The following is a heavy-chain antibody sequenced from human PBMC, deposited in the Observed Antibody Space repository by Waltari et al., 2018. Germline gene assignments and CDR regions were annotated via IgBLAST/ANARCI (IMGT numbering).Heavy chain of an antibody. D-gene: IGHD2-21*01. CDR2: ISYGGIIK. V-gene: IGHV3-30*18. J-gene: IGHJ5*01. CDR1: GFGVSGGG. CDR3: AKEAYFANNNYHDS. Sequence: QVQLVESGGGVVQSGGSLRLAGAAAGFGVSGGGLHWVRQTPARGLEWVALISYGGIIKEYADSVRGRFSISRDDSGRILYLQMDSLRVEDTAVYYCAKEAYFANNNYHDSWGQGTRVTVTS.